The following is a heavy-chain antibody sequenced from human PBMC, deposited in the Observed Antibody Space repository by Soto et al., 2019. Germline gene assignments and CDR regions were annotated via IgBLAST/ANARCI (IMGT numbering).Heavy chain of an antibody. CDR1: GDSVSSNSAA. CDR3: ARAYYLEYSSSSTAKGMDV. Sequence: SQTLSLTCAISGDSVSSNSAAWNWIRQSPSRGLEWLGKTYYRSKWYNDYTVSVKSRITINPDTSKNQFSLQLNSVTPEDTAVYYCARAYYLEYSSSSTAKGMDVWGQGTTVTVSS. D-gene: IGHD6-6*01. J-gene: IGHJ6*02. V-gene: IGHV6-1*01. CDR2: TYYRSKWYN.